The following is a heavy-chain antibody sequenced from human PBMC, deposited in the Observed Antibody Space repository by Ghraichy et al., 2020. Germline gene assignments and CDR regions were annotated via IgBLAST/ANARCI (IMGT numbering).Heavy chain of an antibody. D-gene: IGHD3-22*01. Sequence: LTCAASGFTFSSYAMSWVRQAPGKGLEWVSAISGSGGSTYYADSVKGRFTISRDNSKNTLYLQMNSLRAEDTAVYYCAKYPDDSSVCYYEGLGYFQHWGQGTLVTVSS. J-gene: IGHJ1*01. CDR1: GFTFSSYA. CDR2: ISGSGGST. V-gene: IGHV3-23*01. CDR3: AKYPDDSSVCYYEGLGYFQH.